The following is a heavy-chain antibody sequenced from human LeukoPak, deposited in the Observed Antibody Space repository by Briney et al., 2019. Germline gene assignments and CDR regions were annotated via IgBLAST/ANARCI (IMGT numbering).Heavy chain of an antibody. CDR2: ISGSGGST. CDR1: GFTFSSYD. Sequence: GGSLRLSCAASGFTFSSYDMSWVRQAPGKGLEWVSAISGSGGSTYYADSVKGRFTISRDNSKNTLYLQMNSLRDEDTAVYYCARGKYSGLDYWGQGTLVTVSS. CDR3: ARGKYSGLDY. D-gene: IGHD5-12*01. V-gene: IGHV3-23*01. J-gene: IGHJ4*02.